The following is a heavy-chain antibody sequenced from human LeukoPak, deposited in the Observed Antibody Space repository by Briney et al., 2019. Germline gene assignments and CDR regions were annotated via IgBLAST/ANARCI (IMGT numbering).Heavy chain of an antibody. CDR3: ARDKRENSGSSGLDY. CDR2: IYYSGST. D-gene: IGHD6-6*01. V-gene: IGHV4-59*01. CDR1: GDSISSSY. Sequence: SETLSLTCTVSGDSISSSYWTWIRQPPGKGLEWIGYIYYSGSTTYNPSLKSRVTISADTSKNRFSLKLTSVTAADTALYYCARDKRENSGSSGLDYWGQGTLVTVSS. J-gene: IGHJ4*02.